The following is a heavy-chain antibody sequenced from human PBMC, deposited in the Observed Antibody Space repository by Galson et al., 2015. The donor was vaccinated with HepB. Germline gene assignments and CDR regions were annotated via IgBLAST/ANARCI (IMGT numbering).Heavy chain of an antibody. Sequence: SLRLSCAASGFTFDDYGMSWVRQAPGKGLEWVSGINWNGGSTGYADSVKGRFTISRDNAKNSLYLQMDSLRAEDTALYYCARGTVPYYDSSGYSTMDLDYWGQGTLVTVSS. CDR3: ARGTVPYYDSSGYSTMDLDY. CDR2: INWNGGST. D-gene: IGHD3-22*01. J-gene: IGHJ4*02. V-gene: IGHV3-20*04. CDR1: GFTFDDYG.